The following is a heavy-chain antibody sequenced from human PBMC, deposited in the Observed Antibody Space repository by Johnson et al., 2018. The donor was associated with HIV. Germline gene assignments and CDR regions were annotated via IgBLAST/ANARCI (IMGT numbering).Heavy chain of an antibody. J-gene: IGHJ3*02. Sequence: EVQLVETGGCLIQPGGSLRLSCAASGFTVSSNYMSWVRQAPRQGLEWVSVIYTGGSTYYSYSVKGRFTISRDNSTNTLYLKMNSRRAEDTDVYYCAREDSAFDIRGQGTMVTVSS. CDR1: GFTVSSNY. CDR3: AREDSAFDI. V-gene: IGHV3-53*02. CDR2: IYTGGST.